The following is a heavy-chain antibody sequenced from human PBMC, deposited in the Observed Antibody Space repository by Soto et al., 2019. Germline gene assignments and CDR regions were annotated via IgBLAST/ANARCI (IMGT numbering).Heavy chain of an antibody. CDR2: LSGTGDST. CDR3: AKDNGNYGSGSFSH. CDR1: GFTFRSFA. V-gene: IGHV3-23*01. J-gene: IGHJ4*02. Sequence: EVQLLESGGGLVQPGGSLRLSCEASGFTFRSFAMSWVRQAPGKGLEWVSALSGTGDSTDYANSVKGRFTIPRDESKTTLYLQMSSLRAEDTAIYYCAKDNGNYGSGSFSHWGQGTLVTVSS. D-gene: IGHD3-10*01.